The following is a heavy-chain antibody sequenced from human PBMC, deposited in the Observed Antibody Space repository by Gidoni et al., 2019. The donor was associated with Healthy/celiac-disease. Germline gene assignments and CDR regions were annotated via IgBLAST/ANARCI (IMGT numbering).Heavy chain of an antibody. CDR3: ARATYYDFWSGYYYYYYMDV. CDR2: INHSGST. D-gene: IGHD3-3*01. Sequence: QVQLQQWGAGLLKPSAPLSLTCAVSGGSFSGYYWSWIRQPPGKGLEWIGEINHSGSTNYNPSLKSRVTISVDTSKNQFSLKLSSVTAADTAVYYCARATYYDFWSGYYYYYYMDVWGKGTTVTVSS. CDR1: GGSFSGYY. V-gene: IGHV4-34*01. J-gene: IGHJ6*03.